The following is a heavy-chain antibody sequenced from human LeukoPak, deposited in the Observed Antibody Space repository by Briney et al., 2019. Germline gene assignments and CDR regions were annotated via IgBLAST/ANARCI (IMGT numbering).Heavy chain of an antibody. J-gene: IGHJ4*02. CDR1: GFTFXTYE. V-gene: IGHV3-74*01. CDR2: INSDGSST. CDR3: ATRDYFDY. Sequence: GGSLRLSCAASGFTFXTYEMNWXXXXXGKGLVWVARINSDGSSTYYADSVKGRFTIARDNAKNTLYLQMNSLRAEDTAVYYCATRDYFDYWGQGTLVTISS. D-gene: IGHD5-24*01.